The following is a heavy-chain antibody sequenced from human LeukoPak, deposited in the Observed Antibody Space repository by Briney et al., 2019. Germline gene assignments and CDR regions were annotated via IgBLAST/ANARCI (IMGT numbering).Heavy chain of an antibody. V-gene: IGHV3-7*01. CDR1: GFTFSRNW. CDR3: ARDYGDHPYPEVTLDQ. J-gene: IGHJ4*02. Sequence: PGGSLRLSCAASGFTFSRNWMTWVRQAPGKGLEWVANIKQDGSEEYYVDSVKGRFTISRDNAKKSTYLQMHRVRVEDTAVYYCARDYGDHPYPEVTLDQWGQGTLVTVSS. CDR2: IKQDGSEE. D-gene: IGHD2-21*01.